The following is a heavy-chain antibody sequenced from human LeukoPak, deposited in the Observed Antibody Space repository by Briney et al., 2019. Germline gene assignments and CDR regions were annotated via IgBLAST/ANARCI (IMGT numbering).Heavy chain of an antibody. V-gene: IGHV3-30*02. CDR1: GFTFSDYD. D-gene: IGHD5-12*01. Sequence: GGSLRLSCVASGFTFSDYDMHWVRQVPGKGLEWVAFLRYNGTTKYYADSMKGRFTISRDISKNSLFLQMSSLSSEDTAVYYCAKAPRGWLRLLPYFEYWGQGTLVTVSS. J-gene: IGHJ4*02. CDR3: AKAPRGWLRLLPYFEY. CDR2: LRYNGTTK.